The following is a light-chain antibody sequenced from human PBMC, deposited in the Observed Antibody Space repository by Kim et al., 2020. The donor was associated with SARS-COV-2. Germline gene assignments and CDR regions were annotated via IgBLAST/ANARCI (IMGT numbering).Light chain of an antibody. CDR1: KSLVNNNGNTY. J-gene: IGKJ2*01. CDR2: KIS. CDR3: MQGVYPFT. Sequence: GQSASIACMSSKSLVNNNGNTYLSWNQLRPGKSPRRLIYKISDRDSVVPDSLSGSGSGTYLTLRISRVEAEDVGVYYCMQGVYPFTSGQGTKLEI. V-gene: IGKV2-30*01.